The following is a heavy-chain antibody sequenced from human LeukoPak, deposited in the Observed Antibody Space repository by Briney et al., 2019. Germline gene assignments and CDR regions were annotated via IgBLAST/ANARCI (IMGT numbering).Heavy chain of an antibody. CDR1: GFIFSSYS. D-gene: IGHD6-19*01. J-gene: IGHJ4*02. CDR2: ISGSSGII. V-gene: IGHV3-48*01. CDR3: AKRGSSSGWSNHFDY. Sequence: GGSLRLSCAASGFIFSSYSMNWVRQAPGKGLEGISYISGSSGIIKYADSVKGRFTISRDNSKNTLYLQMNSLRAEDSAVYYCAKRGSSSGWSNHFDYWGQGTLVTVSS.